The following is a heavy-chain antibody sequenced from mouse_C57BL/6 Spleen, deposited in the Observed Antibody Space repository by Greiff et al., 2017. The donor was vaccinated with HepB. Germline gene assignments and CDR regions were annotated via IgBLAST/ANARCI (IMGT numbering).Heavy chain of an antibody. Sequence: QVQLKESGPGLVAPSQSLSITCTVSGFSLTSYGVHWVRQPPGKGLEWLVVIWSDGSTTYNSALKSRLSISKDNSKSQVFLKMNSLQTDDTAMYYCARQYYSNPYYYAMDDWGQGTSVTVSS. V-gene: IGHV2-6-1*01. D-gene: IGHD2-5*01. CDR3: ARQYYSNPYYYAMDD. J-gene: IGHJ4*01. CDR2: IWSDGST. CDR1: GFSLTSYG.